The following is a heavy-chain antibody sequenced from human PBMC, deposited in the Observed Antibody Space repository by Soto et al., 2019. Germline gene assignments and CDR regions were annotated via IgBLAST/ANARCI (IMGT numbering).Heavy chain of an antibody. CDR3: ARGGNNYYYYGMDV. Sequence: WASVKVSCKASGYTFSSYGITWVRQAPGQGLKWMGWTSAYNGKTNYAQKLQGRVTMTTDTSTSTAYMELRSLRSDDTAVYYCARGGNNYYYYGMDVWGQGTTVTV. J-gene: IGHJ6*02. CDR1: GYTFSSYG. CDR2: TSAYNGKT. V-gene: IGHV1-18*01.